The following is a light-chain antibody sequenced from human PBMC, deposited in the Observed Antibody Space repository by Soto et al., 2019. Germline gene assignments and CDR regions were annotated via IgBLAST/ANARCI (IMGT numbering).Light chain of an antibody. CDR3: CSYTSSSNYV. Sequence: QSALTQPASVSRSPGQSITISCTGTSSDISIYNYVSWYQQHPGKAPKLMIYGVSNRPSGVSNRFSGAKSGNTASLTTSGLQVEDEADYYCCSYTSSSNYVFGAGTKVTVL. V-gene: IGLV2-14*01. J-gene: IGLJ1*01. CDR1: SSDISIYNY. CDR2: GVS.